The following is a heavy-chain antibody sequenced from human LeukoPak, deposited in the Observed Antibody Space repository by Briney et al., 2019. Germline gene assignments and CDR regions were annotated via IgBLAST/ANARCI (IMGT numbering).Heavy chain of an antibody. V-gene: IGHV4-34*01. CDR1: GGSFSGYY. CDR3: ARRRSTNSGWYWSAGYFQH. D-gene: IGHD6-19*01. Sequence: PSETLSLTCVVYGGSFSGYYWSWIRQPPGKGLEWIGEINHSGSTNYNPSLKSRVTISVDTSKNQFSLKLSSVTAADTAVYYCARRRSTNSGWYWSAGYFQHWGQGALVTVSS. CDR2: INHSGST. J-gene: IGHJ1*01.